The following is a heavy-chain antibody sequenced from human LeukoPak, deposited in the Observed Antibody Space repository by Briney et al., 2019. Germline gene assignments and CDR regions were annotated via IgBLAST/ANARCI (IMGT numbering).Heavy chain of an antibody. CDR3: ARDSLEWLLYNYYYYGMDV. CDR1: GFTFTSYG. CDR2: ISAYNGNT. Sequence: ASVKVSCKASGFTFTSYGISWVRQAPGQGLEWMGWISAYNGNTNYAQKLQGRVTMTTDTSTSTAYMELRSLRSDDTAVYYCARDSLEWLLYNYYYYGMDVWGQGTTVTVSS. J-gene: IGHJ6*02. V-gene: IGHV1-18*01. D-gene: IGHD3-3*01.